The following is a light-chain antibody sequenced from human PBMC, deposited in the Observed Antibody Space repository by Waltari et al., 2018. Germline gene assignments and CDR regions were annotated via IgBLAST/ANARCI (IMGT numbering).Light chain of an antibody. J-gene: IGLJ7*01. CDR2: ENT. CDR3: GTWDSSLSGAV. CDR1: SSNIGNNY. Sequence: QSVLTQPPSVSAAPGQRVTISCSGGSSNIGNNYVSWYRQFPGTAPKLLIYENTERPAGIPCRFTGSKSGTSATLDITGLQAGDEAVYYCGTWDSSLSGAVFGGGTHLTV. V-gene: IGLV1-51*02.